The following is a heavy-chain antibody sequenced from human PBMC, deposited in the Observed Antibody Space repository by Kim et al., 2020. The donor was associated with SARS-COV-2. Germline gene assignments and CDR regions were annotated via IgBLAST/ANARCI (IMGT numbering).Heavy chain of an antibody. Sequence: GGSLRLSCETSGFILNTYSMHWVRQTPGKGLEWVAVLSYDGTRKYYADSVTGRFTVFRDTSKVYLQMTALGPEATAGYYCARDRSRRGSSSTYWGQGAQVTVSS. D-gene: IGHD6-6*01. V-gene: IGHV3-30*12. CDR1: GFILNTYS. CDR2: LSYDGTRK. J-gene: IGHJ4*02. CDR3: ARDRSRRGSSSTY.